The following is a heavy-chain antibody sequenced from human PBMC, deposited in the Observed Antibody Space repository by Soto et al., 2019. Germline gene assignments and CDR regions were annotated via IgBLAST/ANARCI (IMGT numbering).Heavy chain of an antibody. V-gene: IGHV4-31*03. J-gene: IGHJ2*01. D-gene: IGHD2-15*01. Sequence: QVQLQESGPGLVKPSQTLSLTCTVSGGSISSGGYYWSWIRQHPGKGLEWIGYIYYSGSTYYNPSLKSRVTISVDTSKNQFSLKLSSVTAADTAVYYCAIDRFRSGIGSRGCWYFDLWGRGTLVTVSS. CDR3: AIDRFRSGIGSRGCWYFDL. CDR1: GGSISSGGYY. CDR2: IYYSGST.